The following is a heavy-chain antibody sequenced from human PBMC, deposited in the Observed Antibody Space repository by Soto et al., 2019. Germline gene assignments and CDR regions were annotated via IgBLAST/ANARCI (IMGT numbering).Heavy chain of an antibody. D-gene: IGHD3-10*01. V-gene: IGHV3-43*01. CDR1: GFTFDDYT. CDR2: ISWDGGST. J-gene: IGHJ4*02. Sequence: GGSLRLSCAASGFTFDDYTMHWVRQAPGKGLEWVSLISWDGGSTYYADSVKGRFTISRDNSKNSLYLQMNSLRTEDTALYYCAKSTASYYGSGSYYSFDYWGQGTLVTISS. CDR3: AKSTASYYGSGSYYSFDY.